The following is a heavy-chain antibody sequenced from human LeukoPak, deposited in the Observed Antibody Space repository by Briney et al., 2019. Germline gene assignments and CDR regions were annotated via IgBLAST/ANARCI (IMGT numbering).Heavy chain of an antibody. D-gene: IGHD6-13*01. V-gene: IGHV3-21*01. J-gene: IGHJ4*02. CDR1: GFTFSSYS. Sequence: SGGSLRLSCAASGFTFSSYSMNWVRQAPGKGLEWVSSISSSSSYIYYADSVKGRFTISRDNAKNSLYLQMNCLRAEDTAVYYCARDPDVAAAGTNWGQGTLVTVSS. CDR2: ISSSSSYI. CDR3: ARDPDVAAAGTN.